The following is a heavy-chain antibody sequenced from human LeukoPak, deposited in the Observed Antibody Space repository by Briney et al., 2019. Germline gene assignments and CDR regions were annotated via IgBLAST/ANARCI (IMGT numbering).Heavy chain of an antibody. CDR1: GFTFSNYA. CDR3: ARDTWLQLWLPDY. Sequence: GGSLRLSCAASGFTFSNYAMSWVRQAPGKGLEWVSGISGSGGSTYYADSVKGRFTISGDNSKNTLYLQMNSLRAEDTAVYYCARDTWLQLWLPDYWGQGTLVTVSS. D-gene: IGHD5-18*01. J-gene: IGHJ4*02. CDR2: ISGSGGST. V-gene: IGHV3-23*01.